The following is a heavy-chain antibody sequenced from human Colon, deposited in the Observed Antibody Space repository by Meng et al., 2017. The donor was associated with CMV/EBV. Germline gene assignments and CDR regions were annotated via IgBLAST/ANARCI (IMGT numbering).Heavy chain of an antibody. CDR3: AKVRDSAGWGSLDH. CDR2: IWFDGSNI. V-gene: IGHV3-33*06. Sequence: ASGFNFGSHGMHWVRQAPGKGLEWLAVIWFDGSNIHYGDSVKGRFTISRDNPKNTLYLHMDSLRADDTAVYYCAKVRDSAGWGSLDHWGQGILVTVSS. CDR1: GFNFGSHG. J-gene: IGHJ4*02. D-gene: IGHD6-19*01.